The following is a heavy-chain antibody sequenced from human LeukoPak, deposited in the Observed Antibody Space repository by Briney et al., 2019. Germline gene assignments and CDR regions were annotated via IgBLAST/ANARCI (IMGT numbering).Heavy chain of an antibody. CDR2: ITSGFTP. Sequence: GGSVRLSCAASGLTFSDYAMSWFRLPPGRGLEWVSDITSGFTPHYADSVKGRFTISRDNSKNTFHLQLNSLRAEDTAVYYCAKDYSESRVADVFFEYWGQGTLVTVSS. CDR3: AKDYSESRVADVFFEY. J-gene: IGHJ4*02. CDR1: GLTFSDYA. D-gene: IGHD2-15*01. V-gene: IGHV3-23*01.